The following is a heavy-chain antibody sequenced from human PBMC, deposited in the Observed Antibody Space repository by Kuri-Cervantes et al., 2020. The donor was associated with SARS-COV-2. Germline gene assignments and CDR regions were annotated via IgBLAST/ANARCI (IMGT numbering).Heavy chain of an antibody. J-gene: IGHJ6*03. D-gene: IGHD1-26*01. Sequence: GESLKMSCAASGFTFSSYSMNWVRQAPGKGLEWVSSISSSSSYIYYADSVKGRFTISRDNSKNTLYLQMNSLRAEDTAVYYCAKALEGGATSLYYYYYYMDVWGKGTTVTVSS. CDR3: AKALEGGATSLYYYYYYMDV. CDR2: ISSSSSYI. V-gene: IGHV3-21*01. CDR1: GFTFSSYS.